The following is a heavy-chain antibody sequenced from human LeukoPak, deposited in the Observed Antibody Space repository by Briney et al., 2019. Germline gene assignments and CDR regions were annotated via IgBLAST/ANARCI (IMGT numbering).Heavy chain of an antibody. V-gene: IGHV3-33*06. CDR1: GFTFSSYG. J-gene: IGHJ4*02. D-gene: IGHD3-10*01. Sequence: GGSLRLSCAASGFTFSSYGMHWVRQAPGKGLEWGAVIWYDGSNKYYADSVKGRFTISRDNSKNTLYLQMNSLRAEDTAVYYCAKDGSGSGSYYAYYFDYWGQGTLVTVSS. CDR3: AKDGSGSGSYYAYYFDY. CDR2: IWYDGSNK.